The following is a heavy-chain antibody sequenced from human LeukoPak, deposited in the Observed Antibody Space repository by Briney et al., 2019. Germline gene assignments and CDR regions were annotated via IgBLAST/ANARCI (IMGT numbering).Heavy chain of an antibody. Sequence: GASVKVSCKASGYTFTNYGISWVRQAPGQGLEWMGWISAYKGNTNYAQKLQGRVTMTTDTSTSTAYMELRSLRSDDTAVYYCARDLRIAARRTDAFDIWGQGTMVTVSS. D-gene: IGHD6-6*01. CDR3: ARDLRIAARRTDAFDI. CDR2: ISAYKGNT. CDR1: GYTFTNYG. V-gene: IGHV1-18*01. J-gene: IGHJ3*02.